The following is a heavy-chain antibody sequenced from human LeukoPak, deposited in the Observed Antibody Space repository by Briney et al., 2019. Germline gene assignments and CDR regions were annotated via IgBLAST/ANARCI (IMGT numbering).Heavy chain of an antibody. D-gene: IGHD3-10*01. CDR2: IDQSGTT. V-gene: IGHV4-34*01. CDR1: GGSFSGYY. J-gene: IGHJ4*02. CDR3: ARVPHYYFGYGYFDF. Sequence: PSETLSLTCVVYGGSFSGYYWSWIRQPPGKGLEWIGEIDQSGTTNYNPSLKSRVSISVDTSKKQFSLTLTSMTAADTAVYYCARVPHYYFGYGYFDFWGQGTLVTVSS.